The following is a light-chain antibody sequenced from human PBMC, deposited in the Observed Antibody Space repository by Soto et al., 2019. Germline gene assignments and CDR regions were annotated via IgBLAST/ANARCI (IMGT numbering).Light chain of an antibody. J-gene: IGLJ2*01. V-gene: IGLV1-40*01. Sequence: QSVLTQPPSVSGAPGQRVTIPCTGSSSNIGSFYDVHWYQQLPGTVPKLLIYGDNNRPSGVPDRFSGSKSGTSASLAITGLQPEDESDYYCQSYDNSLSHVVFGGGTKVTVL. CDR3: QSYDNSLSHVV. CDR2: GDN. CDR1: SSNIGSFYD.